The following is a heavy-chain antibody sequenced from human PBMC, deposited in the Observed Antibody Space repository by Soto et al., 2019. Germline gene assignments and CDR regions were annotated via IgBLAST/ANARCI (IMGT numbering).Heavy chain of an antibody. D-gene: IGHD1-26*01. CDR2: ISTSGAIT. V-gene: IGHV3-23*01. CDR1: RFTFSSYA. CDR3: ARDNVEGAFDY. J-gene: IGHJ4*02. Sequence: LRLSCTASRFTFSSYALSWVRQAPGKGLEWVSAISTSGAITYYAESVRGRFTISRDDSKNTLYLQMNSLRAEDTAVYYCARDNVEGAFDYWGQGTLVTVSS.